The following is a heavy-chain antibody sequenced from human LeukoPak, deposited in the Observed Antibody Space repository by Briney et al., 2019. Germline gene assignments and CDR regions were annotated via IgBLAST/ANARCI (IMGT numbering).Heavy chain of an antibody. D-gene: IGHD4-17*01. CDR1: GFTFSSNS. J-gene: IGHJ4*02. V-gene: IGHV3-48*04. CDR3: ARGKSDAYGLEDY. CDR2: ISSTGGTI. Sequence: GGSLRLSCAASGFTFSSNSMNWVRQAPGKGLEWVSYISSTGGTIYYADSVRGRFTISRDNAKNTVYLQMNSLRAEDTAVYFCARGKSDAYGLEDYWGQGTLVTVSS.